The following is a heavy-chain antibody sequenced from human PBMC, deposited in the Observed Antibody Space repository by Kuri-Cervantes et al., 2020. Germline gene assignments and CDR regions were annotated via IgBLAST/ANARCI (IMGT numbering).Heavy chain of an antibody. CDR3: ARGATNYGSGSCDYYYGMDV. CDR2: INTNTGNP. J-gene: IGHJ6*02. V-gene: IGHV7-4-1*02. D-gene: IGHD3-10*01. Sequence: ASVKVSCKASGYTFTSYAMNWVRQAPGQGLEWMGWINTNTGNPTYAQGFTGRFVFSLDTSVSTAYLQISSLKAEDTAVYYCARGATNYGSGSCDYYYGMDVWGQGTTVTVSS. CDR1: GYTFTSYA.